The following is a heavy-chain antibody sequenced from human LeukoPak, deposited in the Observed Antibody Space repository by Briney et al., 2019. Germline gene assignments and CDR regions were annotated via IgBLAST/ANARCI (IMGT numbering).Heavy chain of an antibody. V-gene: IGHV3-48*03. CDR1: GFTFSSYE. CDR3: ARAPSSGYYWTTFDY. J-gene: IGHJ4*02. Sequence: GGSLRLSCAASGFTFSSYEMNWVRQAPGKGLEWVSYISSSGSTIYYADSVKGRFTISRDNAKNSLYLQMNSLRAEDTAVYYCARAPSSGYYWTTFDYWGQGTLVTVSS. D-gene: IGHD3-22*01. CDR2: ISSSGSTI.